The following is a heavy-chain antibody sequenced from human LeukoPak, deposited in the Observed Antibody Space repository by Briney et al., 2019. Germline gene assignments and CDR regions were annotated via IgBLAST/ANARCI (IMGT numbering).Heavy chain of an antibody. J-gene: IGHJ5*02. V-gene: IGHV3-74*01. D-gene: IGHD3-10*01. CDR1: GFTFSSYW. Sequence: PGGSLRLSCAASGFTFSSYWMHWVRQAPGKGLVWVSRINSDGSSTTYADSVRGRFTISRDNAKNTLYLQMNSLRAEDTAVYYCARDVGNSGNWFDPWGQGTLATVSS. CDR3: ARDVGNSGNWFDP. CDR2: INSDGSST.